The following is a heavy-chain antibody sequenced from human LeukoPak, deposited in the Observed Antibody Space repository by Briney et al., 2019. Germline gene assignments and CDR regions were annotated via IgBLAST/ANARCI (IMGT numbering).Heavy chain of an antibody. V-gene: IGHV3-74*01. D-gene: IGHD3-10*01. CDR1: GFTFSYYW. J-gene: IGHJ4*02. CDR3: ARAQWGFGELSYFDC. CDR2: INSDGSST. Sequence: GGSLRLSCAASGFTFSYYWMHWVRQAPGKGLVWVSRINSDGSSTSYADSVKGRFTISRDNAKNTLYLQMNSLRAEDTAVYYCARAQWGFGELSYFDCWGQGTLVTVSS.